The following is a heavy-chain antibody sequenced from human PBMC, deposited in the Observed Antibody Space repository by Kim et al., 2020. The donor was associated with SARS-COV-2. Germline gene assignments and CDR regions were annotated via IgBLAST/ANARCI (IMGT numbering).Heavy chain of an antibody. CDR1: GFSFSSRG. J-gene: IGHJ4*02. CDR3: ARAREKSFDY. CDR2: ISNDETYK. Sequence: GGSLRLSCAASGFSFSSRGIHWVRQAPGKGLEWVAVISNDETYKNYADSVKGRFTISRDNSKNTVVLQMNSLRVEDTAVYYCARAREKSFDYWGQGTLVT. V-gene: IGHV3-30*03.